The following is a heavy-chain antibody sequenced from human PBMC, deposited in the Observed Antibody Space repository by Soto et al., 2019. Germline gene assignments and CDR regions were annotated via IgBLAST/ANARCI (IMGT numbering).Heavy chain of an antibody. V-gene: IGHV4-59*01. D-gene: IGHD6-19*01. CDR3: ARGAQWLVSYWYFDL. J-gene: IGHJ2*01. CDR1: GGSISSYY. CDR2: IYYSGST. Sequence: QVQLQESGPGLVKPSETLSLTCTVSGGSISSYYWSWIRQPPGKGLEWIGYIYYSGSTNYNPSLKSRVTISVDTSKNQFSLKLSSVTAADTAVYYCARGAQWLVSYWYFDLWGRGTLVTVSS.